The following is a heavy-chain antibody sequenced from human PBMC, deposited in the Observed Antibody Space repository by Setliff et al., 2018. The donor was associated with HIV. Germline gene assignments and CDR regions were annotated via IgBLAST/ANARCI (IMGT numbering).Heavy chain of an antibody. CDR2: ISSSGSYI. D-gene: IGHD2-2*01. Sequence: PGGSLRLSCATSGFSFFNFALNWVRQAPGKGLEWVSSISSSGSYIYYADSVKGRFTISRDDATKSLFLQMDSLRAEDTAVYYCARPRSTRDAFDIWGQGTMVTVSS. V-gene: IGHV3-21*01. CDR3: ARPRSTRDAFDI. CDR1: GFSFFNFA. J-gene: IGHJ3*02.